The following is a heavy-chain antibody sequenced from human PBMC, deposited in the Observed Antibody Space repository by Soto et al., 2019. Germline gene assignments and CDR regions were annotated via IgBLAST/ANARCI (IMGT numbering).Heavy chain of an antibody. CDR2: INPNGGST. V-gene: IGHV1-46*03. CDR1: GYTFTGYY. J-gene: IGHJ6*03. D-gene: IGHD3-10*01. Sequence: ASVKVSCKASGYTFTGYYMHWVRQAPGQGLEWMGWINPNGGSTSYAQKFQGRVTMTRDTSTSTVYMELSSLRSEDTAVYYCARAAAMVRGVIIRKGGYYYYMDVWGQGTTVTVSS. CDR3: ARAAAMVRGVIIRKGGYYYYMDV.